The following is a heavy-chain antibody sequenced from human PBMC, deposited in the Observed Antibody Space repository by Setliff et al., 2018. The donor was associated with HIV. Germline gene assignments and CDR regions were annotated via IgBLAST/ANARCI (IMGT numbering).Heavy chain of an antibody. D-gene: IGHD3-22*01. CDR2: INPYSGGT. J-gene: IGHJ6*02. Sequence: ASVKVSCKASGYTFTGYYMHWVRQAPGQGLEWMGWINPYSGGTNYAQKFQGSVTMTRDTSITTAYMELSRLRSDDTAVYYCARDWVDDSKTYGMDVWGQGTTVT. CDR1: GYTFTGYY. V-gene: IGHV1-2*02. CDR3: ARDWVDDSKTYGMDV.